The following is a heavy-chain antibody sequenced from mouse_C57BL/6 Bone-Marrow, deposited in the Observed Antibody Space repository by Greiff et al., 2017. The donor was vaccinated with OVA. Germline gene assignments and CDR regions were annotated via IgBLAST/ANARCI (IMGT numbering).Heavy chain of an antibody. CDR2: IHPNSGST. Sequence: QVQLQQPGAELVKPGASVKLSCKASGYTFTSYWMPWVKQRPGQGLEWIGMIHPNSGSTNYNEKFKSKATLTVDKSSSTAYMQLSSLTSEDSAVYYCARSDWVGAMDDWGQGTSVTVSS. D-gene: IGHD4-1*01. J-gene: IGHJ4*01. CDR1: GYTFTSYW. V-gene: IGHV1-64*01. CDR3: ARSDWVGAMDD.